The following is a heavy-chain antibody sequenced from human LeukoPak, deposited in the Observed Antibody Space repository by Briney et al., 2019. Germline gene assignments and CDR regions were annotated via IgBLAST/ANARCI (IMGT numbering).Heavy chain of an antibody. D-gene: IGHD4-23*01. Sequence: GGCLRLSCAASGFTFSSYAMHWVRTAPGKGLKWVAVISYDGSNKYYADSVKGRFTISRDNSKNTLYLQMNSLRAEDTAVYYCARDGGFDYGGNSISPWGQRTLVTVSS. CDR3: ARDGGFDYGGNSISP. J-gene: IGHJ5*02. CDR2: ISYDGSNK. CDR1: GFTFSSYA. V-gene: IGHV3-30-3*01.